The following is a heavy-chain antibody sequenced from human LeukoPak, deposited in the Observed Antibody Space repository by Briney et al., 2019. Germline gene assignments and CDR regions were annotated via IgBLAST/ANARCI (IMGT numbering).Heavy chain of an antibody. J-gene: IGHJ6*03. CDR1: GGSISSSSYY. CDR3: ARGISSSWYYYYYYMDV. CDR2: INHSGST. V-gene: IGHV4-39*07. D-gene: IGHD6-13*01. Sequence: SETLSLTCTVSGGSISSSSYYWSWIRQPPGKGLEWIGEINHSGSTNYNPSLKSRVTISVDTSKNQFSLKLSSVTAADTAVYYCARGISSSWYYYYYYMDVWGKGTTVTVSS.